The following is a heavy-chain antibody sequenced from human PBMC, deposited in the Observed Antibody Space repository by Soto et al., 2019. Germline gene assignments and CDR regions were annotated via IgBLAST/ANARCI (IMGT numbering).Heavy chain of an antibody. CDR3: ARARSHDYIWGSYIYFDY. V-gene: IGHV4-59*01. CDR2: IYYSGST. J-gene: IGHJ4*02. Sequence: PSETLSLTCTVSGGSISSYYWSWIRQPPGKGLEWIGYIYYSGSTNYNPSLKSRVTISVDTSKNQFSLKLSSVTAADTAVYYCARARSHDYIWGSYIYFDYWGQGTLVTVSS. D-gene: IGHD3-16*01. CDR1: GGSISSYY.